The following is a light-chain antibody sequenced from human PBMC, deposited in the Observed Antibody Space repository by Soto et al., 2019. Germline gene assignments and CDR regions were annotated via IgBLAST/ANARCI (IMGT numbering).Light chain of an antibody. V-gene: IGLV2-14*03. CDR2: DVS. CDR1: SSDVGGYNY. CDR3: SSYTSSTTLDVV. J-gene: IGLJ2*01. Sequence: QSALTQPASVSGSPGQSITISCPGTSSDVGGYNYVSWYQHHPGKAPKLMIYDVSNRPSGVSNRFSGSKSGNTASLTISGLQAEDEADYYCSSYTSSTTLDVVFGGGTKVTVL.